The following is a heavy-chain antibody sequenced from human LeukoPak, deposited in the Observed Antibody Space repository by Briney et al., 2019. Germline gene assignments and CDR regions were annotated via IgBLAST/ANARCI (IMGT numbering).Heavy chain of an antibody. CDR2: IYSGGST. D-gene: IGHD2-21*01. V-gene: IGHV3-66*01. CDR1: DFTVSSFY. CDR3: ARNIPVTRWGY. J-gene: IGHJ4*02. Sequence: GGSLRLSCTASDFTVSSFYMTWVRQAPGKGLEWVSLIYSGGSTYYADSVKGRFTISRDNSKNTVYLQMNSLRAEDTAVYCCARNIPVTRWGYWGQGTLVTVSS.